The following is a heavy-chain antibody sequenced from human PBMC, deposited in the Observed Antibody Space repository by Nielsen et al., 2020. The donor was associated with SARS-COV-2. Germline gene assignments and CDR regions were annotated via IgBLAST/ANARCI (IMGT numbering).Heavy chain of an antibody. CDR3: ATRQQLGKGGYYYYGMDV. J-gene: IGHJ6*02. CDR2: ISGSGGST. CDR1: GFTFSSYA. D-gene: IGHD6-13*01. Sequence: GESLKISCAASGFTFSSYAMSWVRQAPGKGLEWVSAISGSGGSTYYADSVKGRFTISRDNSKNTLYLQMNSLRAEDTAVYYCATRQQLGKGGYYYYGMDVWGQGTTVTVSS. V-gene: IGHV3-23*01.